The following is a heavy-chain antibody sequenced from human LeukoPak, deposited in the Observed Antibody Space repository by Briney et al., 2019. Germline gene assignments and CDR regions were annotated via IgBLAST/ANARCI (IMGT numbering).Heavy chain of an antibody. D-gene: IGHD6-13*01. Sequence: GGSLRLSCAASRFIFRSYWMTWVRQAPGKGQEWVANINQDGSLKYYVDSLEGRFTISRDNAKNSLYLQVNSLRIEDTAVYYCARIGYTSSSLDYWGQGTLVTVSS. J-gene: IGHJ4*02. CDR2: INQDGSLK. CDR1: RFIFRSYW. V-gene: IGHV3-7*01. CDR3: ARIGYTSSSLDY.